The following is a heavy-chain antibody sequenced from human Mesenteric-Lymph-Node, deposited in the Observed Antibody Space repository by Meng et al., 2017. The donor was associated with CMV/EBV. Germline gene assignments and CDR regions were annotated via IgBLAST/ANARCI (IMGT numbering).Heavy chain of an antibody. CDR2: ISTYDGNT. CDR1: FANAG. Sequence: FANAGLSWVRQAPGQGLEWIGWISTYDGNTNYAQKLPGRVTMTTDTSTSTAYMELRSLRADDTAIYYCARTDGLITIFGVVNHYFDCWGQGTLVTVSS. V-gene: IGHV1-18*04. CDR3: ARTDGLITIFGVVNHYFDC. J-gene: IGHJ4*02. D-gene: IGHD3-3*01.